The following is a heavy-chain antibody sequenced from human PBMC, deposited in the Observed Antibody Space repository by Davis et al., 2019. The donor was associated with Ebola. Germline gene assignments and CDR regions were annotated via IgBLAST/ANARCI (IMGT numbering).Heavy chain of an antibody. CDR3: ASYSSSSHG. CDR2: INRDGSEK. Sequence: GESLKISCVVSGFTFTDYWMTWVRLAPGKGLEWVGNINRDGSEKNYVDSVRGRFTFSRDNAKNSLYLQMNSLRAEDTAVYYCASYSSSSHGWGQGTLVTVSS. V-gene: IGHV3-7*03. D-gene: IGHD6-13*01. CDR1: GFTFTDYW. J-gene: IGHJ4*02.